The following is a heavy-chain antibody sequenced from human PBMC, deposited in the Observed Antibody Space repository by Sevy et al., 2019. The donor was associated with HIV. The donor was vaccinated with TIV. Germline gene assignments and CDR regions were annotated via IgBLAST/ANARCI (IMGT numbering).Heavy chain of an antibody. D-gene: IGHD3-3*01. J-gene: IGHJ5*02. V-gene: IGHV4-59*01. CDR2: IFDSGST. Sequence: SETLSLTCTVSGGSIRTYYWSWIRQAPGKGLEWIGDIFDSGSTAYNSSLKSRVTISADTSKNQLSLKLTSVTAADTAIYYCARTHGALLRFLEDKWFDPWGQGSLVTVSS. CDR1: GGSIRTYY. CDR3: ARTHGALLRFLEDKWFDP.